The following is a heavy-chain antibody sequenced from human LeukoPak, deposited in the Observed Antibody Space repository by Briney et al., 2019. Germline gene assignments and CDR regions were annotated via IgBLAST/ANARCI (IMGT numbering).Heavy chain of an antibody. CDR1: GFTFDSFG. CDR3: AKVILTGYYYDS. D-gene: IGHD3-9*01. J-gene: IGHJ5*01. V-gene: IGHV3-23*01. Sequence: GGSLRLSCAASGFTFDSFGMNWVRQAPGKGLEWVSGISGSGESTHYADSVKGRFTISRDNSKNTLYPQMNSLRVEDTALYYCAKVILTGYYYDSWGQGALVTVSS. CDR2: ISGSGEST.